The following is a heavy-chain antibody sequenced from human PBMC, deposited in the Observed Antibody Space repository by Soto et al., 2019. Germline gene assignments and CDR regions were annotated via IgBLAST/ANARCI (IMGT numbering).Heavy chain of an antibody. V-gene: IGHV1-69*02. D-gene: IGHD3-22*01. Sequence: ASVKVSCKASGGTFSSYTISWVRQAPGQGLEWMGRIIPILGIANYAQKFQGRVTITADKSTSTAYMELSSLRSDDTAVYYCARDTADYFDSSGPEGLFDFWGQGTLVTVSS. CDR2: IIPILGIA. CDR3: ARDTADYFDSSGPEGLFDF. CDR1: GGTFSSYT. J-gene: IGHJ4*02.